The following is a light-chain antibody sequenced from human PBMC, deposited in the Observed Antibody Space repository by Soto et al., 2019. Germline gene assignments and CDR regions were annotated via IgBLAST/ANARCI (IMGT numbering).Light chain of an antibody. CDR3: CSYAGSFTWV. CDR1: TGDVGAYNF. Sequence: QSALTQPRSVSGSPGQSVTISCTGTTGDVGAYNFVSWYQLHPGKAPKLMIYDASKRPSGVPDRFSASKSGNTASLTISGLQADDEADYDCCSYAGSFTWVFGGGTKLTVL. V-gene: IGLV2-11*01. J-gene: IGLJ3*02. CDR2: DAS.